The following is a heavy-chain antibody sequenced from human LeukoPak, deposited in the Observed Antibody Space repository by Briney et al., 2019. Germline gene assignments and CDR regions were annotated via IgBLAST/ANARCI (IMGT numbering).Heavy chain of an antibody. CDR3: AREIGSSWYENWFDP. CDR2: INPNSGGT. Sequence: ASVKVSCKASVYTFTGYYMHWVRQAPGQGLEWMGWINPNSGGTNYAQKFQGRVTITRDTSISTAYMELSRLTSDDTAVYYCAREIGSSWYENWFDPWGQGTLVTVSS. CDR1: VYTFTGYY. J-gene: IGHJ5*02. D-gene: IGHD6-13*01. V-gene: IGHV1-2*02.